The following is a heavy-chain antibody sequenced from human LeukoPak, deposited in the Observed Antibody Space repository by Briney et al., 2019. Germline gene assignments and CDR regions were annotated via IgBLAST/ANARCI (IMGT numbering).Heavy chain of an antibody. CDR2: ISWNSGSI. CDR3: AKSLRMSIAVAIFDY. J-gene: IGHJ4*02. D-gene: IGHD6-19*01. V-gene: IGHV3-9*01. Sequence: GRSLRLSCAASGFTFDDYAMHWVRHAPGKGLEWVSGISWNSGSIGYADSVKGRFTISRDNAKNSLYLQMNSLRAEDTALYYCAKSLRMSIAVAIFDYWGQGTLVTVSS. CDR1: GFTFDDYA.